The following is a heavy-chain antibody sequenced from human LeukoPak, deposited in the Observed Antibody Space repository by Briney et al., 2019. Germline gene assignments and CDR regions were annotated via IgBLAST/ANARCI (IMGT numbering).Heavy chain of an antibody. CDR2: IYYTGST. CDR3: TRGSIAYYYMDV. V-gene: IGHV4-59*01. D-gene: IGHD3-22*01. Sequence: SETLSLTCTVSGGSISNYYWNWIRQPPGKGLEWIGYIYYTGSTNYNPSLKSRVTMSVDTSKNQFSLNLKSVTPEDTAVYYCTRGSIAYYYMDVWGKGTTVTISS. CDR1: GGSISNYY. J-gene: IGHJ6*03.